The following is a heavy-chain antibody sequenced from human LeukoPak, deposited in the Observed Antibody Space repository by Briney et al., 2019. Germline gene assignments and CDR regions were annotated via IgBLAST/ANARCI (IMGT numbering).Heavy chain of an antibody. CDR2: IYPNSGVT. V-gene: IGHV1-2*02. Sequence: GASVKVSCKTSGYTFTGYYMHWVRQAPGQGLEWMGWIYPNSGVTNSPQKFQGRVTMTRDTSISTAYTELSSLRSDDTAVYYCARLWGKFDAFDIWGQGTMVTVSS. D-gene: IGHD7-27*01. CDR1: GYTFTGYY. CDR3: ARLWGKFDAFDI. J-gene: IGHJ3*02.